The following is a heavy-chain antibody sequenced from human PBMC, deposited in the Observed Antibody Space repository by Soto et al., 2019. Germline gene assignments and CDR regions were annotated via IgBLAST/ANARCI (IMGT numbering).Heavy chain of an antibody. V-gene: IGHV1-69*13. CDR2: IIPIFGTA. D-gene: IGHD6-25*01. J-gene: IGHJ5*02. CDR1: GGTFSSYA. CDR3: ARVLGLSGPPGP. Sequence: SVKVSCKASGGTFSSYAISWVRQAPGQGLEWMGGIIPIFGTANYAQKFQGRVTITADESTSTAYMELSSLRSEDTAVYYCARVLGLSGPPGPWGQGTLVTVSS.